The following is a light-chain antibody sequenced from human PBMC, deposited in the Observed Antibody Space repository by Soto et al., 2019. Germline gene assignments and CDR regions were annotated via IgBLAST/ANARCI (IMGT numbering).Light chain of an antibody. CDR3: QDYDDWPTWT. V-gene: IGKV3-15*01. Sequence: EIVMTQSPATLSVSPGGRATLSCRASQSISDTLAWYQQKPGQAPRLLIYSASRGATGFPARFSGSGSGTEFTLVISSLQSEDIAVYFCQDYDDWPTWTFGQGTKVDIK. J-gene: IGKJ1*01. CDR1: QSISDT. CDR2: SAS.